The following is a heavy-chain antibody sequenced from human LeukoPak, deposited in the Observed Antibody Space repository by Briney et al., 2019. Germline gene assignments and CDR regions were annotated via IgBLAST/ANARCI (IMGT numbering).Heavy chain of an antibody. V-gene: IGHV3-30-3*01. J-gene: IGHJ4*02. Sequence: GGSLRLSCAASGFTFSSSAMHWVRQAPGKGLEWVAVITYDGSNKYLADSVKGRFTISRDNSKNTLYLQMDSLRAEDTAVYYCAKDGGLWVSAHWGDSWGRGTLVTVSS. CDR1: GFTFSSSA. CDR2: ITYDGSNK. D-gene: IGHD7-27*01. CDR3: AKDGGLWVSAHWGDS.